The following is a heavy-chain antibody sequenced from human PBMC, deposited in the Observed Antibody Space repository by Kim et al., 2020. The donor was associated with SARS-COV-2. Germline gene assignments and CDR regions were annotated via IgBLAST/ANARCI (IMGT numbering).Heavy chain of an antibody. Sequence: GGSLRLSCAASGFTFSSYGMHWVRQAPGKGLEWVAVIWYDGSNKYYADSVKGRFTISRDNSKNTLYLQMNSLRAEDTAVYYCARDDYLANTAMVTYIQLWPWDYYYGMDVWGQGTTVTVSS. CDR1: GFTFSSYG. V-gene: IGHV3-33*01. CDR2: IWYDGSNK. CDR3: ARDDYLANTAMVTYIQLWPWDYYYGMDV. J-gene: IGHJ6*02. D-gene: IGHD5-18*01.